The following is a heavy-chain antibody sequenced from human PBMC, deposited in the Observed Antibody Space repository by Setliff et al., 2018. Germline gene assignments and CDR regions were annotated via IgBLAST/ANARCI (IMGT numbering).Heavy chain of an antibody. CDR3: ARDGDSYGATVDY. CDR1: GYTFTSYG. D-gene: IGHD5-18*01. V-gene: IGHV1-69*10. CDR2: IIPILGIA. J-gene: IGHJ4*02. Sequence: SVKVSCKASGYTFTSYGISWVRQAPGQGLEWMGGIIPILGIANYAQKFQGRVTITADKSTSTDYMELSSLRSEDTAVYYCARDGDSYGATVDYWGQGTLVTVSS.